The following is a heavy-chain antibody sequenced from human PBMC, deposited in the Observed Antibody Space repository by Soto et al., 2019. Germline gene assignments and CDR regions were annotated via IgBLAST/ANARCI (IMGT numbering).Heavy chain of an antibody. CDR2: ISAYNGNT. CDR3: ARFNDYIWGSYRYRSWFDP. V-gene: IGHV1-18*01. D-gene: IGHD3-16*02. CDR1: GYTFTSYG. Sequence: APVTGSCTGFGYTFTSYGVSRVRQAPGQGVEWMGWISAYNGNTNYAQKLQGRVTMTTDTSTSTAYMELRSLRSDDTAVYYCARFNDYIWGSYRYRSWFDPWGQGTLVTVSS. J-gene: IGHJ5*02.